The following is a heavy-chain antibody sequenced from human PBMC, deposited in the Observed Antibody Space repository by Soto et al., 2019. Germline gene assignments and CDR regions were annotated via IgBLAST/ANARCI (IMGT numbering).Heavy chain of an antibody. CDR3: AGYNLYYYDSNGDYYYCGMDV. CDR2: IYYSGST. Sequence: SETLSLTCTVFVGSISSYYWSWSRQPPGKGLEWIGYIYYSGSTNSNPSLKSRVPISVDPSKNQFSLKLSSVTAADAAVYYWAGYNLYYYDSNGDYYYCGMDVWGQGTTVTVSS. J-gene: IGHJ6*02. D-gene: IGHD3-22*01. V-gene: IGHV4-59*01. CDR1: VGSISSYY.